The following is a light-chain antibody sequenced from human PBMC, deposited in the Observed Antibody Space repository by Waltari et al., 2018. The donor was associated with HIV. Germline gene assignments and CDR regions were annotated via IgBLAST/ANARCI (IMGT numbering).Light chain of an antibody. CDR2: GAS. V-gene: IGKV1-39*01. Sequence: DINMTQSPSSLSASVGDRVTITGRATQNIVTYLNWDHQRPGKAPTLLIFGASTLQDGVSSRFSGSGSETEFTLSIAGLQPEDFGTYSCQQTFSPPRTFGPGT. CDR3: QQTFSPPRT. J-gene: IGKJ2*01. CDR1: QNIVTY.